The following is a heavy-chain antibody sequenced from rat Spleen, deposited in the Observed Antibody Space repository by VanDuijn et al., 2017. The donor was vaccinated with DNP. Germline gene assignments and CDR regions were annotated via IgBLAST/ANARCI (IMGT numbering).Heavy chain of an antibody. J-gene: IGHJ1*01. V-gene: IGHV5-20*01. Sequence: EVQLVESGGGLVQPGRSLKLSCAASGFTFSDYYMAWVRQAPTKGLEWVAYISYDGGGTYYGDSVKGRFTTSRDNAKSTLYLHRESLRSENTATYYCAKDGGDFNFWGPGPRFTV. CDR1: GFTFSDYY. CDR3: AKDGGDFNF. D-gene: IGHD4-1*01. CDR2: ISYDGGGT.